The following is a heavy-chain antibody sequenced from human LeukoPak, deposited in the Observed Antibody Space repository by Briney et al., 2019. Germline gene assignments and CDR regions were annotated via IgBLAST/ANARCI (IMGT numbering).Heavy chain of an antibody. CDR1: GFTFSDYY. J-gene: IGHJ4*02. V-gene: IGHV3-7*01. CDR3: ARDVGGSLDY. D-gene: IGHD1-26*01. CDR2: IKGDESAR. Sequence: GGSLRLSCAASGFTFSDYYMSWIRQAPGRGLEWVANIKGDESARHQADSVKGRFTTSRDNAKKSVYLQMSSLRGEDTAVYYCARDVGGSLDYWGQGTLVTVSS.